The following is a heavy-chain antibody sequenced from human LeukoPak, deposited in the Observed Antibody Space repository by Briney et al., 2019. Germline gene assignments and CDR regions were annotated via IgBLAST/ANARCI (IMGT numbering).Heavy chain of an antibody. D-gene: IGHD3-10*01. Sequence: PGGSLRLSCAASGFTFSSYWVSWVRQAPGKGLEGLANIKQDGIEKYYVDSVKGRSTISRDNAKNSVYVQMNSLRAEDTAVYYCARDRIRQFPGGAFDIWGQGTMVTVSS. CDR2: IKQDGIEK. V-gene: IGHV3-7*01. CDR3: ARDRIRQFPGGAFDI. J-gene: IGHJ3*02. CDR1: GFTFSSYW.